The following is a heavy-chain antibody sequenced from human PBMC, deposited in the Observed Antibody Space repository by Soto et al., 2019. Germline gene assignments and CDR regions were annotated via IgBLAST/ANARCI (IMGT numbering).Heavy chain of an antibody. CDR2: IYYSGTT. D-gene: IGHD3-10*01. J-gene: IGHJ4*02. CDR3: AGESYYGSGATVVAY. Sequence: QVQLQESGPGLVRPSETLSLTCTVSGGSISGYYWSWIRQPPGKGLEWIGYIYYSGTTSYNPSLSSRVTMSVDTAKNQFSLRGNSVTAADTAVYYCAGESYYGSGATVVAYWGQGTLVTVSS. CDR1: GGSISGYY. V-gene: IGHV4-59*01.